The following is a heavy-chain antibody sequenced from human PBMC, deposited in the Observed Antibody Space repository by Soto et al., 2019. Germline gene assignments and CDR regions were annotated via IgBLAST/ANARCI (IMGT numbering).Heavy chain of an antibody. CDR2: INHSGST. D-gene: IGHD3-10*01. Sequence: QVQLQQWGAGLLKPSETLSLTCAVYGGSFSGYYWSWIRQPPGKGLEWIGEINHSGSTNYNPSLKSRGSISVDTSKNRFSLTLNSVTAADTAVYYCARSRVPFLPHRGGLDPWGQGTLVTVSS. J-gene: IGHJ5*02. CDR3: ARSRVPFLPHRGGLDP. V-gene: IGHV4-34*01. CDR1: GGSFSGYY.